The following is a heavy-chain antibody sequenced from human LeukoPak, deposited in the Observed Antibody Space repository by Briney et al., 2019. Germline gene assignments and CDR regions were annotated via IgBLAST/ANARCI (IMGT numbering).Heavy chain of an antibody. CDR2: INPNSGGT. CDR1: GYTFTGYY. J-gene: IGHJ4*02. V-gene: IGHV1-2*02. D-gene: IGHD3-9*01. CDR3: AREGDILTGYWSPYFDY. Sequence: ASVKVFCKASGYTFTGYYMHWVRRAPGQRLEWRGWINPNSGGTNYAQKFQGRVTMTRDTSISTAYMELSRLRSDDTAVYYCAREGDILTGYWSPYFDYWGQGTLVTVSS.